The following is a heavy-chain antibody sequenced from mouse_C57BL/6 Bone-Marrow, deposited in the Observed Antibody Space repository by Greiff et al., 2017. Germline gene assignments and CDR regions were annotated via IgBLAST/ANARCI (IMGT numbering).Heavy chain of an antibody. CDR2: IYPRSGNT. D-gene: IGHD1-1*01. V-gene: IGHV1-81*01. J-gene: IGHJ2*01. CDR3: ARSGYYGRGDY. Sequence: VQLQQSGAELARPGASVKLSCKASGYTFTSYGISWVKQRPGQGLEWIGEIYPRSGNTYYNEKFKGKATLTADKSSSTAYMELRSLTSEDCAVNVCARSGYYGRGDYWGKGTTLTVSS. CDR1: GYTFTSYG.